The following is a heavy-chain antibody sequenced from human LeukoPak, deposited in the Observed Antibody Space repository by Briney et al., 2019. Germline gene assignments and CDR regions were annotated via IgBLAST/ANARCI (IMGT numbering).Heavy chain of an antibody. CDR2: IYYSGST. D-gene: IGHD4-17*01. CDR1: GGSISSYY. CDR3: ARGSSGDYSDY. V-gene: IGHV4-59*01. Sequence: SETLPLTCTVSGGSISSYYWSWVRQPPGKGLEWIGYIYYSGSTNYNPSLKSRVTISVDTSKNQFSLKLSSVTAADTAVYYCARGSSGDYSDYWGQGTLVTVSS. J-gene: IGHJ4*02.